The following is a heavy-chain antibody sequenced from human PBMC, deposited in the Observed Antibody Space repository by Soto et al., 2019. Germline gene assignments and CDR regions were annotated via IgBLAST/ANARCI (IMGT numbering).Heavy chain of an antibody. D-gene: IGHD3-10*02. V-gene: IGHV3-15*05. Sequence: EVNLVESGGGLVKPGGSLRLSCAASGLTFSHAWMSWVRQAPGKGLEWIGHIKDKAEGATTDYAANVRGRFVISRDDSRSTVFLQMSSLDVEDTAVYYCPTLFELRSYWGQGTLVTVSS. J-gene: IGHJ4*02. CDR3: PTLFELRSY. CDR2: IKDKAEGATT. CDR1: GLTFSHAW.